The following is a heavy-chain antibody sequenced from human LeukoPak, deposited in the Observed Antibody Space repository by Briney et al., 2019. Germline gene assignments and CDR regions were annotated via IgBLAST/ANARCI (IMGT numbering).Heavy chain of an antibody. CDR1: GGSISSSSYY. CDR3: ASQTMVRGVIAVDY. Sequence: SETLSLTCTVSGGSISSSSYYWGWIRQPPGKGLEWIGSTYYSGSTYYNPSLKSRVTISVDTSKNQFSLKLSSVTVADTAVYYCASQTMVRGVIAVDYWGQGTLVTVSS. D-gene: IGHD3-10*01. J-gene: IGHJ4*02. CDR2: TYYSGST. V-gene: IGHV4-39*01.